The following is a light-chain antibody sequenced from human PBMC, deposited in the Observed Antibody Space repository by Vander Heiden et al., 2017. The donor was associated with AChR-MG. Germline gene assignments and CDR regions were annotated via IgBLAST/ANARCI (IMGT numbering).Light chain of an antibody. CDR3: QQRKG. J-gene: IGKJ4*01. Sequence: EIVLTQSPATLSLSPGERATLSCRASQSVSSYLAWYQQKPGQAPRLLIYDASNRATGIPARFSGSGSVTDFTLTISSLEPEDFAVYYCQQRKGFGGGTKVEIK. V-gene: IGKV3-11*01. CDR2: DAS. CDR1: QSVSSY.